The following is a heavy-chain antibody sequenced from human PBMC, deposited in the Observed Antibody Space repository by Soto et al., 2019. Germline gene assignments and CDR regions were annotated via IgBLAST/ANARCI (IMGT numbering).Heavy chain of an antibody. J-gene: IGHJ4*02. V-gene: IGHV3-23*01. CDR3: AKGHYGGNSGYFDY. CDR2: ISGSGGST. CDR1: GFTFSSYA. D-gene: IGHD4-17*01. Sequence: GGSLRLSCAASGFTFSSYAMSWVRQAPGKGLEWVSAISGSGGSTYYADSVKGRFTISRDNSKNTLYLQMNSLRAEDTAVYYYAKGHYGGNSGYFDYWGQGTLVTVS.